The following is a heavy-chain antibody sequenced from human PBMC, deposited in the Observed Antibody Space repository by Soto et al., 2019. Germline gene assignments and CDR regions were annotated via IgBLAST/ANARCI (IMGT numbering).Heavy chain of an antibody. CDR1: GGTFSSYA. D-gene: IGHD3-3*01. CDR2: IIPIFSTA. CDR3: ARVVPPPTMFGVDSVPYYYYGMEV. Sequence: SVKVSCKASGGTFSSYAISWVRQAPGQGLEWMGGIIPIFSTANYAQKFQGRVTITADKSTSTAYMELSSLRSEDTAVYYCARVVPPPTMFGVDSVPYYYYGMEVWGQGTTVTVSS. V-gene: IGHV1-69*06. J-gene: IGHJ6*02.